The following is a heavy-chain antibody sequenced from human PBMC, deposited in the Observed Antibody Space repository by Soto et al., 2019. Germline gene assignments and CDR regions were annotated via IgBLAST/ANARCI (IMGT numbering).Heavy chain of an antibody. CDR3: ARDGGYGTPFDY. V-gene: IGHV3-74*01. J-gene: IGHJ4*02. Sequence: EVHLVQSGGGLVQPGGSLRLSCAASGFAFSSYWLHWVRQAPGKGLMIVSRITGAGTNTAYATSVKGRFTISRDNAKNMVYLQMDSLKAEDTAVYYCARDGGYGTPFDYWGQGALVTVSS. D-gene: IGHD5-12*01. CDR2: ITGAGTNT. CDR1: GFAFSSYW.